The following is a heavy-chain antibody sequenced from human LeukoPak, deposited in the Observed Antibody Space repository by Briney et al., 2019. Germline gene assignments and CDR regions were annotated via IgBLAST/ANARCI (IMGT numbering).Heavy chain of an antibody. Sequence: SETLSLTRAVYGGSFSGYYWSWIRQPPGKGLEWIGEINHSGSTNYNPSLKSRVTISVDTSKNQFSLKLSSVTAADTAVYYCARGLERWLQRFDYWGQGTLVTVSS. V-gene: IGHV4-34*01. CDR2: INHSGST. CDR1: GGSFSGYY. CDR3: ARGLERWLQRFDY. J-gene: IGHJ4*02. D-gene: IGHD5-24*01.